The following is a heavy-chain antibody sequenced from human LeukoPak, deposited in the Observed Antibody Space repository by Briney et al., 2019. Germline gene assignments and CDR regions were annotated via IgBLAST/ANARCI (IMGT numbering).Heavy chain of an antibody. J-gene: IGHJ6*03. V-gene: IGHV3-64*01. CDR2: ISSNGGST. D-gene: IGHD3-9*01. Sequence: GGSLRLSCAASGFTFSSYAMHWVRQAPGKGLEYVSAISSNGGSTYYANSVKGRFTISRDNSKNTLYLQMGSLRAEDMAVYYCARANYDILTGYNYYYYMDVWGKGTTVTVSS. CDR1: GFTFSSYA. CDR3: ARANYDILTGYNYYYYMDV.